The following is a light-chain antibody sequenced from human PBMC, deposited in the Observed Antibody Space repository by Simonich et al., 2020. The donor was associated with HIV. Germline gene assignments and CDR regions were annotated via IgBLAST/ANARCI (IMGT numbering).Light chain of an antibody. CDR3: QQYYSTPQT. V-gene: IGKV4-1*01. J-gene: IGKJ1*01. CDR2: WAS. Sequence: DIVMTQSPDSLAVSLGERATINCKSTQSVLSSSNNKNYLAWYQQKPGQPPNLLIYWASTRESGVPDRISGSGSGTDFTLTINSLQAKDVAVYYCQQYYSTPQTFGQGTKVEIK. CDR1: QSVLSSSNNKNY.